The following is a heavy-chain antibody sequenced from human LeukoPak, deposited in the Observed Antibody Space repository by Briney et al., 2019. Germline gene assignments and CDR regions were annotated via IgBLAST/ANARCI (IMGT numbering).Heavy chain of an antibody. D-gene: IGHD3-10*01. V-gene: IGHV4-4*07. CDR2: IYTSGST. CDR1: GGSISSYY. J-gene: IGHJ4*02. CDR3: ASEHYYGSGSYYSY. Sequence: SETLSLTYTVSGGSISSYYWSWIRQPAGKGLEWIGRIYTSGSTNYNPSLKSRVTMSVDTSKNQFSLKLSSVTAADTAVYYCASEHYYGSGSYYSYWGQGTLVTVSS.